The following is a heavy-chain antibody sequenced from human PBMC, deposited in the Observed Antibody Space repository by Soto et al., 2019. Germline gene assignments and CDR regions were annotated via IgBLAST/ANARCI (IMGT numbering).Heavy chain of an antibody. V-gene: IGHV1-8*01. Sequence: QVQLVQSGAEVKKPGASVKVSCKASGYTFTSYDINWVRQATGQGLEWMGWMNPNSGNTGYAQKFQGRVTMTRTTSISTDYMELSSLRSEETSVYSCARGRATEYGGSGFGWFDPWGQGTLVTVSS. J-gene: IGHJ5*02. CDR1: GYTFTSYD. CDR2: MNPNSGNT. D-gene: IGHD2-15*01. CDR3: ARGRATEYGGSGFGWFDP.